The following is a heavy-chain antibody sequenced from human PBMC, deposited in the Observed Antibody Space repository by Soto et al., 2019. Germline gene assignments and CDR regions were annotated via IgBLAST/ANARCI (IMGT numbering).Heavy chain of an antibody. CDR1: GDSVSSNSAA. D-gene: IGHD6-13*01. V-gene: IGHV6-1*01. CDR2: TYYRSKWYN. CDR3: ARDTVGTLRIAAAGPYYYYYYGMDV. J-gene: IGHJ6*02. Sequence: SQTLSLTCAISGDSVSSNSAAWNWIRQSPSRGLEWLGRTYYRSKWYNDYAVSVKSRITINPDTSKDQFSLQLNSVTPEDTAVYYCARDTVGTLRIAAAGPYYYYYYGMDVWGQGTTVTVSS.